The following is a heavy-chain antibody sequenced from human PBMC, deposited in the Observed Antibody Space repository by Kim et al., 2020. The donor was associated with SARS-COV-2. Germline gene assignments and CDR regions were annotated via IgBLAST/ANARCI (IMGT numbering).Heavy chain of an antibody. CDR1: GFTFSSYW. J-gene: IGHJ4*02. CDR3: ARSSGWLYYFDY. CDR2: INSDGSST. Sequence: GGSLRLSCAASGFTFSSYWMHWVRQAPGKGLVWVSRINSDGSSTSYADSVKGRFTISRDNAKNTLYLQMNSLRAEDTAVYYCARSSGWLYYFDYWGQGTLVTVSS. D-gene: IGHD6-19*01. V-gene: IGHV3-74*01.